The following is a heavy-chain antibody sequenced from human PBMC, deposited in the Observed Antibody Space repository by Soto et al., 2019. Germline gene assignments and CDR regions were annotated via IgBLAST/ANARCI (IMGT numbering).Heavy chain of an antibody. CDR1: GFTFSGYS. Sequence: GGSLRLSCAASGFTFSGYSMNWVRQAPGKGLEWVSSISSSSTYIYYSDSVKGRFTISRDNAKNSVYLQMNSLRAGDTAVYYCATRREKLTWGQGTLVTVSS. CDR2: ISSSSTYI. J-gene: IGHJ5*02. V-gene: IGHV3-21*01. CDR3: ATRREKLT.